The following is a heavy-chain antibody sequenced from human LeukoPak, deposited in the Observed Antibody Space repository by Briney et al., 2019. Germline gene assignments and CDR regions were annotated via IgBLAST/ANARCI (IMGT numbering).Heavy chain of an antibody. CDR1: GFTFSSYS. Sequence: GGSLRLSCAASGFTFSSYSMNWVRQAPGKGLEWVSSISSSSSYIYYADSVKGRFTISRDNAKNSLYLQMNSLRAEDTAVYYCARAVATSREDAFDIWGQGTMVTVSS. CDR3: ARAVATSREDAFDI. V-gene: IGHV3-21*01. CDR2: ISSSSSYI. J-gene: IGHJ3*02. D-gene: IGHD5-12*01.